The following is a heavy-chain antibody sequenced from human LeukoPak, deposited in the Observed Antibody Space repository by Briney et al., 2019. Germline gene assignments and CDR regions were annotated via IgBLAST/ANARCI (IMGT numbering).Heavy chain of an antibody. V-gene: IGHV4-59*01. CDR3: AGGVVGGAYYFDY. J-gene: IGHJ4*02. CDR1: GGSLSSYY. CDR2: IYYSGST. Sequence: PSETLSLTCTVSGGSLSSYYWSWLRQPPGKELEWIGYIYYSGSTNYNPSLQSRVTISVDTSKNQFSLKLSSVTAADAAVYYCAGGVVGGAYYFDYWGQGTLVTVSS. D-gene: IGHD1-26*01.